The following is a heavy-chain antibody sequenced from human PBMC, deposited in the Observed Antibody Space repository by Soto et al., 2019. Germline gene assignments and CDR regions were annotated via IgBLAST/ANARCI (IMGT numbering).Heavy chain of an antibody. D-gene: IGHD3-10*02. CDR1: GGSISSSNW. V-gene: IGHV4-4*02. Sequence: QVQLQESGPGLVKPSGTLSLTCAVSGGSISSSNWWSWVRQPPGKGLEWIGEIYHSGSTNYNPSLKGRVTLSVAKSKNQFSLKLSSVTAADTAVYYCASVRGGYYYAMDVWGQGTTVTVSS. J-gene: IGHJ6*02. CDR2: IYHSGST. CDR3: ASVRGGYYYAMDV.